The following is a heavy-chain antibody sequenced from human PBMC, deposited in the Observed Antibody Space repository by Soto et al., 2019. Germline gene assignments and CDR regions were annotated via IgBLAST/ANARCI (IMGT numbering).Heavy chain of an antibody. CDR1: GFTFSDYA. V-gene: IGHV3-30*18. CDR2: VSHGGRNT. Sequence: VQLVESGGGVVQPGRSLRLSCAASGFTFSDYAMHWVRQAPGKGLEWVAVVSHGGRNTHYADSVKGRFTIPRDSSKNTVSLEMTSLRAEDTAVYYCAKGGRQWLVTSDFNYWGQGALVTVSS. D-gene: IGHD6-19*01. J-gene: IGHJ4*02. CDR3: AKGGRQWLVTSDFNY.